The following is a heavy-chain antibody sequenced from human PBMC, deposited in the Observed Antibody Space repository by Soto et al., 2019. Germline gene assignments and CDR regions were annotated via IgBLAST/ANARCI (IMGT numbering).Heavy chain of an antibody. Sequence: SETLSLTCTVSGGSISSYYWSWIRQPPGKGLEWIGYIYYSGSTNYNPSLKSRVTISVDTSKNQFSLKLSSVTAADTAVYYCARDIVGATMGAFDIWVQGTMVT. J-gene: IGHJ3*02. CDR3: ARDIVGATMGAFDI. D-gene: IGHD1-26*01. CDR2: IYYSGST. V-gene: IGHV4-59*01. CDR1: GGSISSYY.